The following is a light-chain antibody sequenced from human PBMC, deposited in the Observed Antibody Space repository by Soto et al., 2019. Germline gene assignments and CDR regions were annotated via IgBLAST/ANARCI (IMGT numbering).Light chain of an antibody. CDR1: SSDVGAYDS. Sequence: QSVLAQPASVSGSPGQSITISCTGTSSDVGAYDSVSWYQQHPHKAPQVIIYKGTQRPSGVSNRFSGSTSGNAASLTISGLQAEDEADYFCCSSAPETTYALGTVKKVTV. V-gene: IGLV2-23*01. CDR2: KGT. CDR3: CSSAPETTYA. J-gene: IGLJ1*01.